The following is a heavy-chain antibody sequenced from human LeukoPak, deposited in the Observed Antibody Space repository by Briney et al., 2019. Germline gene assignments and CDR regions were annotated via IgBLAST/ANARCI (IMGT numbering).Heavy chain of an antibody. D-gene: IGHD3-16*02. J-gene: IGHJ4*02. CDR2: INHSGST. V-gene: IGHV4-34*01. Sequence: SETLSLTCAVYGGSFSGYYWSWIRQPPGKGLEWIGEINHSGSTNYNPSLKSRVTISVDTSKNQFSLKLSSVTAADTAVYYCAGYDVWGNYRAFDYWGQGTLVTVSS. CDR3: AGYDVWGNYRAFDY. CDR1: GGSFSGYY.